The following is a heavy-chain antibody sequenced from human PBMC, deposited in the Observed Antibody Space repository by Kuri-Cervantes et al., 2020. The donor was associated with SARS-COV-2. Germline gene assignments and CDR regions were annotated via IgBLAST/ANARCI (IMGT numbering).Heavy chain of an antibody. J-gene: IGHJ6*02. CDR1: GGSISSYY. D-gene: IGHD3-10*01. CDR2: IYHSGST. V-gene: IGHV4-59*08. Sequence: LSCTVSGGSISSYYWSWIRKPPGKGLEWIGSIYHSGSTYYNPSLKSRVTISVDTSKNQFSLKLSSVTAADTAVYYCARAPKGGLLWFGELLGGMDVWGQGTTVTVSS. CDR3: ARAPKGGLLWFGELLGGMDV.